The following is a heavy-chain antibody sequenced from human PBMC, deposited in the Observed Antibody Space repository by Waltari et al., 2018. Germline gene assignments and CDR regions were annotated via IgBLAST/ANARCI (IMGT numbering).Heavy chain of an antibody. D-gene: IGHD2-15*01. V-gene: IGHV1-69*04. CDR2: IIPTPGIA. CDR1: GGTFSSYA. Sequence: QVQLVQSGAEVKKPGSSVKVSCKASGGTFSSYAISWVRQAPGQGLEWMGRIIPTPGIAKYAKKVKGRVTITADKATSTAYMELSSLRSEDTAVYYCARDQCSGGSCYRTNYYYGMDVWGQGTTVTVSS. J-gene: IGHJ6*02. CDR3: ARDQCSGGSCYRTNYYYGMDV.